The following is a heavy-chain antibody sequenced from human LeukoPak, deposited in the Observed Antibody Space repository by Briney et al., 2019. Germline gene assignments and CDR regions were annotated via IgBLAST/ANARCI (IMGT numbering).Heavy chain of an antibody. CDR1: GFTFSSYS. J-gene: IGHJ4*02. CDR3: ARGSSSWSTQLDY. V-gene: IGHV3-7*04. Sequence: PGGSLRLSCAASGFTFSSYSMNWVRQAPGKGLEWVANMNQDGSEKYYVDSVKGRFTISRDNAKNSLYLQMNSLRVEDTAVYYCARGSSSWSTQLDYWGQGTLVTVCS. D-gene: IGHD6-13*01. CDR2: MNQDGSEK.